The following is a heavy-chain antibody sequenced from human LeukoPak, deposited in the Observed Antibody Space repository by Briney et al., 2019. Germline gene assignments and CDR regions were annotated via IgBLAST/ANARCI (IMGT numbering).Heavy chain of an antibody. CDR1: GFTFSSYS. CDR3: VIAAAGHYYYMDV. Sequence: PGGSLRLSCAASGFTFSSYSMNWVRQAPGKGLEWVSYISSSSSTIYYADSVKGRFTISRDNAKNSLYLQMNSLRAEDTAVYYCVIAAAGHYYYMDVWGKGTTVTVSS. D-gene: IGHD6-13*01. J-gene: IGHJ6*03. CDR2: ISSSSSTI. V-gene: IGHV3-48*01.